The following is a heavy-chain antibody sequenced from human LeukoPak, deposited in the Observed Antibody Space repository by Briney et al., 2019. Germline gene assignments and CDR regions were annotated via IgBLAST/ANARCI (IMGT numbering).Heavy chain of an antibody. V-gene: IGHV1-24*01. CDR1: GYTLTELS. Sequence: ASVKVSCKVSGYTLTELSMHWVRQAPGKGLEWMGGFDPEDGETIYAQKFQGRVTMTEDTSTDTAYMELSSLRSEDTAVYYCARPRYCSSTSCLNWFDPWGQGTLVTVSS. J-gene: IGHJ5*02. D-gene: IGHD2-2*01. CDR3: ARPRYCSSTSCLNWFDP. CDR2: FDPEDGET.